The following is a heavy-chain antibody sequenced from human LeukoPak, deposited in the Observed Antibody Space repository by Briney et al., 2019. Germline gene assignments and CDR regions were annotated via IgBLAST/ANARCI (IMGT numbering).Heavy chain of an antibody. D-gene: IGHD3-10*01. CDR2: IYPGDSDT. CDR3: ARGGYGSRSHNWFDP. J-gene: IGHJ5*02. V-gene: IGHV5-51*01. Sequence: GESLKISCKGSGYSFTSYWIGWVRQMPGKGLEWMGIIYPGDSDTTYSPSFQGQVTISADKSISTAYLQWSSLKASDTAIYYCARGGYGSRSHNWFDPWGQGTLVTVSS. CDR1: GYSFTSYW.